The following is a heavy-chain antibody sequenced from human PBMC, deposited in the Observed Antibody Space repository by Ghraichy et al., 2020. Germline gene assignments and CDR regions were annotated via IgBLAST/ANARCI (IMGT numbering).Heavy chain of an antibody. Sequence: SQTLSLTCAISGDSVSTNGVAWNWIRQSPSRGLEWLGRTYYRSKWYNDYAVSVKSRIMINPDTTKNQFSLQLNSVTPEDTAVYYCTRSIGYCTSDGCQPGRMDVWGQGTTVTVPS. CDR3: TRSIGYCTSDGCQPGRMDV. J-gene: IGHJ6*02. CDR1: GDSVSTNGVA. D-gene: IGHD2-8*01. V-gene: IGHV6-1*01. CDR2: TYYRSKWYN.